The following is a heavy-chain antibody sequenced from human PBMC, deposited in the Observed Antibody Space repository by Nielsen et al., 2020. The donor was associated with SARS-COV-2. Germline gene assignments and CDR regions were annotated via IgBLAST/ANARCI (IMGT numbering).Heavy chain of an antibody. CDR2: ISSNGGST. CDR1: GFTFSSYA. J-gene: IGHJ4*02. Sequence: GESLKISCSASGFTFSSYAMHWVRQAPGKGLEYVSAISSNGGSTYCADSVKGRFTISRDNSKNTLYLQMSSLRAEDTAVYYCVKCAFGGVIVPFDYWGQGTLVTVSS. D-gene: IGHD3-16*02. CDR3: VKCAFGGVIVPFDY. V-gene: IGHV3-64D*06.